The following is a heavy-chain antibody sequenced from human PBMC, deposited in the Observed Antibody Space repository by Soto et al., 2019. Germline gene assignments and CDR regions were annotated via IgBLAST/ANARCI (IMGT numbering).Heavy chain of an antibody. CDR3: AHRSRGWQYYFPY. CDR2: INPNSGGT. J-gene: IGHJ4*02. Sequence: ASVKVSCKASGYTFTVYYMHWVRQAPGQGLEWMGWINPNSGGTNYAQKFQGWATMTRDTSISTAYMELSRLRSDDTATYYCAHRSRGWQYYFPYWGQGTLVTVSS. CDR1: GYTFTVYY. D-gene: IGHD6-19*01. V-gene: IGHV1-2*04.